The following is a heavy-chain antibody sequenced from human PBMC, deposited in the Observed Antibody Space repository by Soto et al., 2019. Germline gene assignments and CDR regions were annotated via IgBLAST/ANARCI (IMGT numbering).Heavy chain of an antibody. CDR2: ISAYNGNT. CDR1: GYTFTNFG. Sequence: QVQLVQSGAEVKKPGASVKVSCKSSGYTFTNFGISWVRQAPGQGLEWMGWISAYNGNTKYAQNFQGRVTMTTHTSTSTAYMELRRLRSDDKAVYYCAREGPPIDYWGNGAQVTLSS. V-gene: IGHV1-18*01. J-gene: IGHJ4*01. CDR3: AREGPPIDY.